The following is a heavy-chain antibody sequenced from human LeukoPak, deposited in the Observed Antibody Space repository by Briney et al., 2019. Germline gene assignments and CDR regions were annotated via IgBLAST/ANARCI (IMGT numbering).Heavy chain of an antibody. CDR3: ARDEDTDILTGNERFDY. J-gene: IGHJ4*02. CDR1: GYTFTNYG. Sequence: EASVTVSCKASGYTFTNYGIIWARQAPGQGLEWMGWISANNGNTNYAQHLQGRVTMTTDSSTSTAYMELRSLRSDDTAVYYCARDEDTDILTGNERFDYWGQETLVTVSS. D-gene: IGHD3-9*01. CDR2: ISANNGNT. V-gene: IGHV1-18*01.